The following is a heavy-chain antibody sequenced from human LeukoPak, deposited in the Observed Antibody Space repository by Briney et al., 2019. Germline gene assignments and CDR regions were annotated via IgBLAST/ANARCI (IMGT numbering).Heavy chain of an antibody. J-gene: IGHJ4*02. D-gene: IGHD3-3*01. V-gene: IGHV3-23*01. CDR1: GFTFSSYV. Sequence: GGSLRLSCAASGFTFSSYVMSWVRQAPGKGLEWVSGISGSGGTTYYSDSVQGRFTISRDNSKRTLFLQMNSLRAEDTAFYYCAKAELGVDTFFDYWGQGTLVTVSS. CDR3: AKAELGVDTFFDY. CDR2: ISGSGGTT.